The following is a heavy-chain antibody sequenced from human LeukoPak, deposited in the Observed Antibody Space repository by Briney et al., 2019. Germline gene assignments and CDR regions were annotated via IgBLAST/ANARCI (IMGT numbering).Heavy chain of an antibody. CDR1: GFTFSSYE. CDR3: ARVYSSGWYETDY. J-gene: IGHJ4*02. V-gene: IGHV3-48*03. CDR2: ISSSGSTI. D-gene: IGHD6-19*01. Sequence: GGSLRLSCAASGFTFSSYEMNWVRQAPGKGLEWVSYISSSGSTIYYADSVKGRFTISRDNAKNSLYLQMNSLRAEDTAVYYCARVYSSGWYETDYWGQGTLVTVSS.